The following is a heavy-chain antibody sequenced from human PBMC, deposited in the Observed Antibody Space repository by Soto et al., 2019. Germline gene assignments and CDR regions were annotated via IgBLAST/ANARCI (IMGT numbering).Heavy chain of an antibody. CDR1: GYSFTSYW. J-gene: IGHJ6*03. CDR2: IYPGDSDT. V-gene: IGHV5-51*01. Sequence: GESLKISCKGSGYSFTSYWIGWVRQMPGKGLEWMGIIYPGDSDTRYSPSFQGQITISADKSISTAYLQWSSLKASDTAMYYCASAGEEDYYYMDVWGKGTTVTVSS. D-gene: IGHD3-10*01. CDR3: ASAGEEDYYYMDV.